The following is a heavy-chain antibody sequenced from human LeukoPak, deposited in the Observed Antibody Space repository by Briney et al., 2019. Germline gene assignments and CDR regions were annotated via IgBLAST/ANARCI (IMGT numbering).Heavy chain of an antibody. V-gene: IGHV3-74*01. CDR1: GFTFSNYW. J-gene: IGHJ4*02. CDR3: AKSLGDSASL. CDR2: IYGDGSRT. D-gene: IGHD4-17*01. Sequence: GGSLRLSCVASGFTFSNYWMHWVRQAPGKGLVWVSRIYGDGSRTYYADSVKGRFTISGDNAKNTLYLQMNGLRAEDTAVYYCAKSLGDSASLWGQGTLVTVSS.